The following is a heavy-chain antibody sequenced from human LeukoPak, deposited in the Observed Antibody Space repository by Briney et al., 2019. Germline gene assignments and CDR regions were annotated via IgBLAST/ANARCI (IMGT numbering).Heavy chain of an antibody. CDR2: IYYSGST. J-gene: IGHJ3*02. Sequence: SETLSLTCTVSGGSISSYYWSWIRQPPGKGLEWIGYIYYSGSTNYNPSLKSRVTISVDTSKNQFFLKLSSVTAADTAVYYCARRGNAFDIWGQGTMVTVSS. CDR3: ARRGNAFDI. V-gene: IGHV4-59*08. CDR1: GGSISSYY.